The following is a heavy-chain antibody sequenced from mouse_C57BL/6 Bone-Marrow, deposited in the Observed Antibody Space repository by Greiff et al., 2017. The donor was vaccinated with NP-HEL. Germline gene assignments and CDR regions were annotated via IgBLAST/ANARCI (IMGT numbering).Heavy chain of an antibody. CDR3: ARGGGGYPYWYFDV. D-gene: IGHD2-2*01. CDR1: GYTFTSYW. Sequence: QVQLKQPGAELVRPGTSVKLSCKASGYTFTSYWMHWVKQRPGQGLEWIGVIDPSDSYTNYNQKFKGKATLTVDTSSSTAYMQLSSRTSEDSAVYYCARGGGGYPYWYFDVWGTGTTVTVSS. J-gene: IGHJ1*03. CDR2: IDPSDSYT. V-gene: IGHV1-59*01.